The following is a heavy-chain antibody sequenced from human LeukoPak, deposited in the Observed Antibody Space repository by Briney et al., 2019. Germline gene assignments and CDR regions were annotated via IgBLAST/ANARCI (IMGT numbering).Heavy chain of an antibody. CDR1: GFTFSSYA. CDR3: AKRRGGPGRYYFDY. Sequence: GGSLRLSRAASGFTFSSYAMSWVRQTPGKGLEWVSSINVGGGGTYYADSVKGRFTISRDNSKNTLYLQMNSLRAEDTAVYYCAKRRGGPGRYYFDYWGQGTLVTVSS. CDR2: INVGGGGT. D-gene: IGHD3-16*01. J-gene: IGHJ4*02. V-gene: IGHV3-23*01.